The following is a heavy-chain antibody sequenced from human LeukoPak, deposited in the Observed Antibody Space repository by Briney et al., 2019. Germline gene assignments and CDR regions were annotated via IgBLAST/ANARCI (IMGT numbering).Heavy chain of an antibody. V-gene: IGHV3-74*01. J-gene: IGHJ3*02. CDR3: ARDRIVGATIDAFDI. Sequence: GGSLRLSCAASGFTFSNYWMHWVRQVPGKGLVWVSRISSDVSSTNYADSVKGRFTVSRDNAKNTLYLQMNSLRAEDTAVYYCARDRIVGATIDAFDIWGQGTMVTVSS. CDR1: GFTFSNYW. D-gene: IGHD1-26*01. CDR2: ISSDVSST.